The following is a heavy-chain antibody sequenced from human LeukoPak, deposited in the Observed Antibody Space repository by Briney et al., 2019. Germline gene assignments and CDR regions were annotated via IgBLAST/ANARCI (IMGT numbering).Heavy chain of an antibody. D-gene: IGHD3-22*01. V-gene: IGHV4-39*07. Sequence: SETLSLTCTVSGGSISSSSYYWGWIRQPPGKGLEWIGTIYYSGSTYYNPSLKSRVTISIDTSKNQFSLKLSSVTAADTAVYFCARGPYSYDSSGAFDIWGQGTMVTVSS. CDR1: GGSISSSSYY. CDR3: ARGPYSYDSSGAFDI. J-gene: IGHJ3*02. CDR2: IYYSGST.